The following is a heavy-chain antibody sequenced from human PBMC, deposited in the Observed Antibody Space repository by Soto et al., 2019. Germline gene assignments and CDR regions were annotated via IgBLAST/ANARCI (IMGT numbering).Heavy chain of an antibody. V-gene: IGHV3-15*01. CDR3: TTDRSGSYYTEYYFDY. J-gene: IGHJ4*02. CDR2: IKSKTDGGTT. CDR1: GFTFSNAW. Sequence: GGSLRLSCAASGFTFSNAWMSWVRQAPGKGLEWVGRIKSKTDGGTTDYAAPVKGRFTISRDDSKNTLYLQMNSLKTEDTAVYYCTTDRSGSYYTEYYFDYWGQGTLVTVSS. D-gene: IGHD1-26*01.